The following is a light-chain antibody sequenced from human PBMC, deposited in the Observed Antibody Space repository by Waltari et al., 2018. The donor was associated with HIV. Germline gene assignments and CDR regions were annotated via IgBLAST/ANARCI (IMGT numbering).Light chain of an antibody. J-gene: IGKJ2*01. CDR3: QQYSDWPRYT. Sequence: EIVMTQSPATLSVSPGETATLSCRASPSVSHNLAWYQQKPGQPPRLVIYAASSRAAGIPARFSGSGSGTEFTLTITSLQSGDFGVYYCQQYSDWPRYTFGGGTNLEIK. CDR2: AAS. CDR1: PSVSHN. V-gene: IGKV3-15*01.